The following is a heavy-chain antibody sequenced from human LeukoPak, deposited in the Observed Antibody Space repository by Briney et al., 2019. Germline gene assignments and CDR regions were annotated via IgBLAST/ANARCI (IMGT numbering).Heavy chain of an antibody. Sequence: SETLSLTCTVFGGSISSYYWSWIRQSPGKGLEWIGHIYSSGSTNYNPSLKSRVTISIDTSKNQFSLKLSSVTAADTALYYCARNYDNSVYTAFGYWGGEPWSPSPQ. V-gene: IGHV4-59*01. CDR2: IYSSGST. J-gene: IGHJ4*02. D-gene: IGHD3-22*01. CDR3: ARNYDNSVYTAFGY. CDR1: GGSISSYY.